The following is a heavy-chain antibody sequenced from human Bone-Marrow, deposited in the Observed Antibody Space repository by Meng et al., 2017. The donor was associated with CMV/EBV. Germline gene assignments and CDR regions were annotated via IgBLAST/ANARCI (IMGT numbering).Heavy chain of an antibody. CDR2: IYWNDDK. Sequence: SGPTLVKPTQTLTLTCTFSGFSLSTSGVGVGWIRQPPGKALEWLALIYWNDDKRYSPSLKTRLTISKDTSKNQVVLTMTNMDPVDTATYYCARIRYSSSGDNWFDPWGQGTLVTVSS. D-gene: IGHD6-6*01. V-gene: IGHV2-5*01. CDR1: GFSLSTSGVG. CDR3: ARIRYSSSGDNWFDP. J-gene: IGHJ5*02.